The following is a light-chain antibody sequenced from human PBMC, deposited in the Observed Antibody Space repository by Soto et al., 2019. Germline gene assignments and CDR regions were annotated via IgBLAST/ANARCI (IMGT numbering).Light chain of an antibody. J-gene: IGKJ5*01. CDR2: GAS. V-gene: IGKV3-15*01. CDR3: QQYKNWPPIT. CDR1: QSVSSN. Sequence: EIKMTLSPATLSVYPGERATLSCRASQSVSSNLAWYQQKPGQAPGLLIYGASTRATGIPARFSGSASGTEFTLTISGLQSEDFAVYYCQQYKNWPPITSGQGARLEIK.